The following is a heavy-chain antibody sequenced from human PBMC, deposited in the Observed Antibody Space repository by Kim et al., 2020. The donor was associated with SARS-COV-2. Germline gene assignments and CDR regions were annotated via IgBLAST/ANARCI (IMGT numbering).Heavy chain of an antibody. CDR1: GGSISSSSYY. CDR2: IYYSGST. V-gene: IGHV4-39*01. Sequence: SETLSLTCTVSGGSISSSSYYWGWIRQPPGKGLEWIGSIYYSGSTYYNPSLKSRVTISVDTSKNQFSLKLSSVTAADTAVYYCARHPKGLGYYYDSSTLDYWGQGTLVTVSS. D-gene: IGHD3-22*01. CDR3: ARHPKGLGYYYDSSTLDY. J-gene: IGHJ4*02.